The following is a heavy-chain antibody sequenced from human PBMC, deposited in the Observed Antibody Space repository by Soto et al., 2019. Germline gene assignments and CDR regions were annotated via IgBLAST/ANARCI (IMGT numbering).Heavy chain of an antibody. CDR1: GFTFSNYG. V-gene: IGHV3-30*18. CDR3: AKEFRERSGPWYLDL. CDR2: VANDGTVT. Sequence: QVQLVESGGGVIQPGMSPTLSCAASGFTFSNYGIHWVRQAAGKGMEWVAVVANDGTVTYYADSVKGRFTISRNNAKNTAFLQMDSLTDADTAVYYCAKEFRERSGPWYLDLWGRGTLLTVSS. D-gene: IGHD1-26*01. J-gene: IGHJ2*01.